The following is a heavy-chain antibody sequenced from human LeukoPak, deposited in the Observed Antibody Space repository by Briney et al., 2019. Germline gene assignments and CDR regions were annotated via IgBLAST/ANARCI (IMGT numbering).Heavy chain of an antibody. CDR1: GFTFSSYW. Sequence: PGGSLRLSCAASGFTFSSYWMSWVRQDPGKGLEWVANIKQDGSEKYSVDSVKGRFTISRDNAKNSLYLQMSSLRGEDTAVYYCAREGPSSSFFDYWGQGTLVTVSS. CDR3: AREGPSSSFFDY. D-gene: IGHD6-6*01. V-gene: IGHV3-7*01. J-gene: IGHJ4*02. CDR2: IKQDGSEK.